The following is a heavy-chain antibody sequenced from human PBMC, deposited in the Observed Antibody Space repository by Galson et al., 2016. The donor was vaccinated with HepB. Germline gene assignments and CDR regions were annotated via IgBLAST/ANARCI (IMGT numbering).Heavy chain of an antibody. Sequence: SLRLSCAASGFTFNTYGMHWVRQAPGKGLEWVAVISHDGSNTYYADSVKGRFTISRDNSKNTLYLQMNSLRAEDTAVYYCAKDVAPPAIAVPGTWGNWFDPWGQGTLVTVSS. CDR2: ISHDGSNT. CDR3: AKDVAPPAIAVPGTWGNWFDP. CDR1: GFTFNTYG. J-gene: IGHJ5*02. D-gene: IGHD6-19*01. V-gene: IGHV3-30*18.